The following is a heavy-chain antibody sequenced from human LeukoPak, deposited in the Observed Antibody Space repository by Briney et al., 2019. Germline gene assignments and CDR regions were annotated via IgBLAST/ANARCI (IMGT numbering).Heavy chain of an antibody. J-gene: IGHJ5*02. D-gene: IGHD2-2*01. V-gene: IGHV3-9*03. CDR1: GFTFDDYA. CDR2: ISWNSGSI. Sequence: GGSLRLSCTAPGFTFDDYAMHWVRQAPGKGLEWGSGISWNSGSIGYADSVKGRFTISRENGKNSLYLQMNSLRAEDMALYYCAKAGCSSTSCYGNWFDPWGQGTLVTVSS. CDR3: AKAGCSSTSCYGNWFDP.